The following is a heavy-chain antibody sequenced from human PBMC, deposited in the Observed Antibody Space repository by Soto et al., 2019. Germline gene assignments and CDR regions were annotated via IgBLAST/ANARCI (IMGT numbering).Heavy chain of an antibody. CDR1: GFTFSSYS. Sequence: EVQLVESGGGLVKPGGSLRLSCAASGFTFSSYSMNWVRQAPGKGLEWVSSISSSSSYIYYGDSVKGRFTISRDNAKNSLYLQMNSLRAEDTAVYYCARGLRDGSGQYCDYWGQGTLVTVSS. V-gene: IGHV3-21*01. CDR2: ISSSSSYI. J-gene: IGHJ4*02. CDR3: ARGLRDGSGQYCDY. D-gene: IGHD3-10*01.